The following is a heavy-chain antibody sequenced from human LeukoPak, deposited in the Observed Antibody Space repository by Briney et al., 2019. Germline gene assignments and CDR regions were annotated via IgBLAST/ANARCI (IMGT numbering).Heavy chain of an antibody. CDR3: ARDDSSSWSTGLFDY. CDR1: GDTFTRCG. D-gene: IGHD6-13*01. CDR2: ISAYNGNT. J-gene: IGHJ4*02. V-gene: IGHV1-18*01. Sequence: ASVKVSCKAAGDTFTRCGVSGGRQAPGQGLEWMGWISAYNGNTNYAQKLQGRVTMTTDTSTSTAYMELRSLRSDDTAVYYCARDDSSSWSTGLFDYWGQGTLVTVSS.